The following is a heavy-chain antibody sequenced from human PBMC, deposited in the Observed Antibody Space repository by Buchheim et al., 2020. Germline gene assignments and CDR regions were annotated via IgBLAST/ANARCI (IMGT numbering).Heavy chain of an antibody. V-gene: IGHV3-7*03. Sequence: EVQLVESGGGLVQPGGSLRLSCAASGFTFSSYWMSWVRQAPGKGLEWVANIKQDGSEKYYVDSVKGRFTISRDNAKNSLYLQMNSLRAEDTAVYYCARDRSGGLRLGELSSGDYWGQGTL. CDR1: GFTFSSYW. CDR2: IKQDGSEK. D-gene: IGHD3-16*02. J-gene: IGHJ4*02. CDR3: ARDRSGGLRLGELSSGDY.